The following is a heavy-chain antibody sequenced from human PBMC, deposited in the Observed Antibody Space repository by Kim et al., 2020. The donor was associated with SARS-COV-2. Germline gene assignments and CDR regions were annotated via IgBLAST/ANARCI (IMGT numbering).Heavy chain of an antibody. V-gene: IGHV4-34*01. D-gene: IGHD3-3*01. CDR1: GGSFSGYY. CDR2: INHSGST. CDR3: ARGTVLRFLEWLPIHNCLFDP. J-gene: IGHJ5*02. Sequence: SETLSLTCAVYGGSFSGYYWSWIRQPPGKGLEWIGEINHSGSTNYNPSLKSRVTISVDTSKNQFSLKLSSVTAADTAVYYCARGTVLRFLEWLPIHNCLFDPWGQGTLVTVSS.